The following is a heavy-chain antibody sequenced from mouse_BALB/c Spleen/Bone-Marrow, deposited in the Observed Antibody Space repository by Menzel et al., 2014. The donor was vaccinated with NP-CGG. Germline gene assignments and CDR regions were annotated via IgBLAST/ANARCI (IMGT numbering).Heavy chain of an antibody. CDR1: GFTFSSYA. CDR2: ISSGGSYT. Sequence: EVQGVESGGGLVKPGGSLKLSCAASGFTFSSYAMSWVRQTPEKRLEWVATISSGGSYTHYSDSVKGRFTISRDNAKNTLYLQMSSLRSEDTAMYYCARHGITRLLDYWCLGPS. CDR3: ARHGITRLLDY. D-gene: IGHD2-4*01. V-gene: IGHV5-9-3*01. J-gene: IGHJ2*03.